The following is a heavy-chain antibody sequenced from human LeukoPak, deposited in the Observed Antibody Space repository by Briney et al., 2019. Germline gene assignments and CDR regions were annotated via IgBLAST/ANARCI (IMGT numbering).Heavy chain of an antibody. D-gene: IGHD2-15*01. CDR1: GGSISSYY. CDR3: ARAGRYCSGGSCYPYYFDY. V-gene: IGHV4-4*07. J-gene: IGHJ4*02. Sequence: LETLSLTCTVSGGSISSYYWSWIRQPAGKGLEWIGRIYTSGSTNYNPSLKGRVTMSVDTSKNQFSLKLSSVTAADTAVYYCARAGRYCSGGSCYPYYFDYWGQGTLVTVSS. CDR2: IYTSGST.